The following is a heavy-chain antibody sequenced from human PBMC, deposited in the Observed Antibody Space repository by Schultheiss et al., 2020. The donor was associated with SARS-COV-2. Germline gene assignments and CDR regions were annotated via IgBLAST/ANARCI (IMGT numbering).Heavy chain of an antibody. J-gene: IGHJ3*02. CDR3: ARSSSGWFGYAFDI. D-gene: IGHD6-19*01. CDR2: ISGSGGST. CDR1: GFTCSTYS. Sequence: GGSLRLSCSASGFTCSTYSMHWVRQAPGKGLEWISAISGSGGSTYYADSVKGRFTISRDNSKSTVYLQLNSLRTEDTAVYYCARSSSGWFGYAFDIWGQGTMVTVSS. V-gene: IGHV3-23*01.